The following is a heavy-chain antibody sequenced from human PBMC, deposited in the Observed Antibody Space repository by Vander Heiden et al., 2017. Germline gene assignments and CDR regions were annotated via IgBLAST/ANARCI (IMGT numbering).Heavy chain of an antibody. CDR2: ISSSSTTI. D-gene: IGHD3-3*01. CDR3: ARDLWSNTERPY. CDR1: GFTFSSYS. Sequence: ELQLVESGGDLVHPGRALRPSCVVSGFTFSSYSMSWLPQAAGKGLEWVPYISSSSTTIYYTDSVRGRFTITRDNARRTLFLQMSRLRDEDTGVYCCARDLWSNTERPYWGRGPLVTVSS. V-gene: IGHV3-48*02. J-gene: IGHJ4*02.